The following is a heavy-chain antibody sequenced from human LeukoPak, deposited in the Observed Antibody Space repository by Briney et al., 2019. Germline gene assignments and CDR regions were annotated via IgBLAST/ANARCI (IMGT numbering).Heavy chain of an antibody. V-gene: IGHV3-30*18. CDR3: AKDSQPHYDILTIDY. J-gene: IGHJ4*02. D-gene: IGHD3-9*01. CDR2: ISYDGSNK. CDR1: GFTFSSYG. Sequence: PGRSLRLSCAASGFTFSSYGMHWVRQAPGKGLEWVAVISYDGSNKYYADSVKGRFTISRDNSKNTLYLQMNSLRAEDTAVYYCAKDSQPHYDILTIDYWGQGTLVTVSS.